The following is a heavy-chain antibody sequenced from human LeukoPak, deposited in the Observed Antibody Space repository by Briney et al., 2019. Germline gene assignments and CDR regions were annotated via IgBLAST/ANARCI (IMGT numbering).Heavy chain of an antibody. Sequence: ASVKVSCKASGYTFTSYGISGVRQAPGQGLEWMGWISAYNGNTNYAQKLQGRVTMTTDTSTSTAYMELRSLRSDDTAVYYCARDWVLWLRQGPAFDIWGQGTMVTVSS. V-gene: IGHV1-18*01. CDR1: GYTFTSYG. CDR3: ARDWVLWLRQGPAFDI. D-gene: IGHD5-12*01. J-gene: IGHJ3*02. CDR2: ISAYNGNT.